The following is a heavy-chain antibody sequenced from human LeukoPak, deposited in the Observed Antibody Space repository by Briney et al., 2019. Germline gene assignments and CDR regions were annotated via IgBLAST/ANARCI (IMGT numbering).Heavy chain of an antibody. CDR3: ARVGNGRSWDY. J-gene: IGHJ4*02. V-gene: IGHV3-48*02. CDR1: GFTFSSFT. Sequence: GGSLRLSCAASGFTFSSFTMNWARQVPEKGLEWVSYISLGSSTMFYADSVKGRFTISRDNAKNSLYLQMNSLRDDDTAVYYCARVGNGRSWDYWGQGTLVSVSS. D-gene: IGHD2-15*01. CDR2: ISLGSSTM.